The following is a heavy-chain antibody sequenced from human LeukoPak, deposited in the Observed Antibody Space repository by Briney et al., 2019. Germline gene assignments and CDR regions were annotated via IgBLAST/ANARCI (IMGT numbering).Heavy chain of an antibody. CDR2: IIPIFGTA. V-gene: IGHV1-69*01. CDR3: ARDSVPAVVYGYDPTFDY. D-gene: IGHD5-12*01. CDR1: GGTFSSYA. Sequence: SVKVSCKASGGTFSSYAISWVRQAPGQGLEWMGGIIPIFGTANYAQKFQGRVTITADESTSTAYMELSSLRSEDTAVYYCARDSVPAVVYGYDPTFDYWGQGTLVTVCS. J-gene: IGHJ4*02.